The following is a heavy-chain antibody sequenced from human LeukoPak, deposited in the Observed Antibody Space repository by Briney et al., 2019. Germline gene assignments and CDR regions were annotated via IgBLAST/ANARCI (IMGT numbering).Heavy chain of an antibody. CDR2: ISGSGGST. D-gene: IGHD3-10*01. CDR3: ARDIRGVGAAPPGAFDI. J-gene: IGHJ3*02. Sequence: PGGSLRLSCAASGFTFSSYAMSWVRQAPGKGLEWVSAISGSGGSTYYADSVKGRFTISRDNSKNTLYLQMNSLRAEDTAVYYCARDIRGVGAAPPGAFDIWGQGTMVTVSS. V-gene: IGHV3-23*01. CDR1: GFTFSSYA.